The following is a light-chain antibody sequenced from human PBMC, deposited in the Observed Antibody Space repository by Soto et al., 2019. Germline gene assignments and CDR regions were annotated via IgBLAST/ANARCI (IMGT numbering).Light chain of an antibody. CDR3: LQTYITRA. CDR1: QNIGKY. Sequence: DIQMTQSPSSLSASVGDRVIITCRASQNIGKYLNWYQHKPGKAPKLLIYAASSLQSGVPSRFSGSGSGTDFTLTISNLQPEDFATYCCLQTYITRAFGQGTKVEIK. V-gene: IGKV1-39*01. CDR2: AAS. J-gene: IGKJ1*01.